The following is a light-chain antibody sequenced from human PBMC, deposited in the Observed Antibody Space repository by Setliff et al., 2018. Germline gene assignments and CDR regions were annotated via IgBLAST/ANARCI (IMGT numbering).Light chain of an antibody. Sequence: QSALTQPRSVSGSPGQSVTISCTGTSSDVGGYNYVSWYQQRPGKAPKLTIFDVSRRPSGVPDRFSGSKSGNTASLTISGPQAEDEADYYCCSYAGIYTFVFGSGTKV. CDR2: DVS. CDR1: SSDVGGYNY. V-gene: IGLV2-11*01. CDR3: CSYAGIYTFV. J-gene: IGLJ1*01.